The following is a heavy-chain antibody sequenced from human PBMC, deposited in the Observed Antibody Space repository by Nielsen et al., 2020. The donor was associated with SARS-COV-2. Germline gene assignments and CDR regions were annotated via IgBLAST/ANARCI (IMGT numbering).Heavy chain of an antibody. Sequence: GESLKISCAASGFTFSSYSMNWVRQAPGKGLEWVSSISSSSSYIYYADSVKGRFTISRDNAKNSLYLQMNSLRAEDTAVYYCARGIYGDYYFDYWGQGTLVTVSS. CDR1: GFTFSSYS. V-gene: IGHV3-21*01. CDR2: ISSSSSYI. D-gene: IGHD4-17*01. CDR3: ARGIYGDYYFDY. J-gene: IGHJ4*02.